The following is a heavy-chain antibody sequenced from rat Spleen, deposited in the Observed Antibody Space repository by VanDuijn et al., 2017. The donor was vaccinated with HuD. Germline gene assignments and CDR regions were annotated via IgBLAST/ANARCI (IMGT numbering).Heavy chain of an antibody. V-gene: IGHV5-31*01. CDR3: AVAGYGY. CDR1: GFTFNNYW. D-gene: IGHD1-7*01. CDR2: ISNTGGGT. Sequence: EVQLVESGGGLVQPGRSLKLSCVASGFTFNNYWMTWIRQAPGKGLEWVASISNTGGGTYYRDSVKGRFTISRDNAKSTLYLQMNSLRSEDTATYYCAVAGYGYWGQGVMVTVSS. J-gene: IGHJ2*01.